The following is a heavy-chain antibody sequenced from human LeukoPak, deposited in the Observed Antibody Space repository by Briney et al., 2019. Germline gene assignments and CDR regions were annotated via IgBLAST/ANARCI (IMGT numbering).Heavy chain of an antibody. CDR3: ARARSGKWGFDY. CDR2: INHSGSI. D-gene: IGHD1-26*01. J-gene: IGHJ4*02. V-gene: IGHV4-4*02. Sequence: TSETLSLTCAVSGGSISSSNWWSWVRQPPGRGLEWIGEINHSGSINYNPSLKSRVTISVDTSKNQFSLKLSSVTAADTAVYYCARARSGKWGFDYWGQGTLVTVSS. CDR1: GGSISSSNW.